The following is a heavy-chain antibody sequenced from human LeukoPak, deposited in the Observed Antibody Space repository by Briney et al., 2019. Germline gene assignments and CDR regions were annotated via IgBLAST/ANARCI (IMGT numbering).Heavy chain of an antibody. D-gene: IGHD5-18*01. Sequence: SETLSLTWAVYGGSLSGYNWNWIRQPPGKGLEWIAEISHSGTTHYNPSLKSRVTISVDTSKNQFSLKLTSVTAADTAVYYCVRYGDYWGQGTLVTVSS. V-gene: IGHV4-34*01. CDR2: ISHSGTT. J-gene: IGHJ4*02. CDR3: VRYGDY. CDR1: GGSLSGYN.